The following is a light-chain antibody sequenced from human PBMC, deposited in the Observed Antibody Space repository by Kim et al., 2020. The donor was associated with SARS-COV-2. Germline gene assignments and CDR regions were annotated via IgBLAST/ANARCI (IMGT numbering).Light chain of an antibody. Sequence: SLSPGESATLSCRASQSVSSFLVWYQQKPGQAPRLLIYDTSNRATGIPARFSGSGSGTDFILTISSLEPEDFAIYYCQQRSSWPYTFGQGTKLEI. CDR1: QSVSSF. CDR2: DTS. V-gene: IGKV3-11*01. J-gene: IGKJ2*01. CDR3: QQRSSWPYT.